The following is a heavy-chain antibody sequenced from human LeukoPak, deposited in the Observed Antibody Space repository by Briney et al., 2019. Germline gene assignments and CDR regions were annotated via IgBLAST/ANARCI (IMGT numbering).Heavy chain of an antibody. D-gene: IGHD3-10*01. CDR2: ISGSGGST. CDR1: GFTFSSYA. Sequence: SGGSLRLSCAASGFTFSSYAMSWVRQAPGKGLEWVSAISGSGGSTYYADSVKGRFTISRDNSKNTLYLQMNSLRAEDTAVYYCAKDTAYYYGSGSFYFDYWGQGTLATVSS. V-gene: IGHV3-23*01. CDR3: AKDTAYYYGSGSFYFDY. J-gene: IGHJ4*02.